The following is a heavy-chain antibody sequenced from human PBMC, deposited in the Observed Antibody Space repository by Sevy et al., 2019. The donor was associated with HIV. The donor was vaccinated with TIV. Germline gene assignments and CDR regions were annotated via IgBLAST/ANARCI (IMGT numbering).Heavy chain of an antibody. CDR1: GFTFSSYA. D-gene: IGHD4-4*01. CDR3: AEGPYGTVTTTPYYFDY. V-gene: IGHV3-23*01. Sequence: GGSLRLSCAASGFTFSSYAMSWVRQAPGKGLEWVSAISGSGGSTYYADSVKGRFTISRDNSKNTLYLQMNSLRAEDTAVYYCAEGPYGTVTTTPYYFDYWGQGTLVTVSS. J-gene: IGHJ4*02. CDR2: ISGSGGST.